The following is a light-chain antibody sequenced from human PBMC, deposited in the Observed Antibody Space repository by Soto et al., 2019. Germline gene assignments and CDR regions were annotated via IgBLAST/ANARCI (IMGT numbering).Light chain of an antibody. Sequence: DNQMTQSPSTLSASVGDRVTITCRASQSIRSSLAWYQQKPGKAPKLLIYDASSLESGVPSRSSGSGSGTEFTLTISSLQPDDVATYYCQQYNSYSWTFGQGTKVDIK. J-gene: IGKJ1*01. CDR1: QSIRSS. V-gene: IGKV1-5*01. CDR3: QQYNSYSWT. CDR2: DAS.